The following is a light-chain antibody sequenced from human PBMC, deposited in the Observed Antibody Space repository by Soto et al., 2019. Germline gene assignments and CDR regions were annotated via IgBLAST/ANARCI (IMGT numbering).Light chain of an antibody. J-gene: IGKJ1*01. V-gene: IGKV1-5*01. CDR1: QTISSW. CDR3: QQCSSYFRT. CDR2: DAS. Sequence: DIQMTQSPSTLSGSVGDRVTITCRASQTISSWLAWYQQKPGKAPKLLIYDASSLQSGVPSRFSGSGSGTEFTLTISSLQPDDFATYYCQQCSSYFRTFGQGTKVDIK.